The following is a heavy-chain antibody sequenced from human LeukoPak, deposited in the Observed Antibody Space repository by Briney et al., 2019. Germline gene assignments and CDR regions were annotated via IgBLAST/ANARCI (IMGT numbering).Heavy chain of an antibody. Sequence: GGSLRLSCAASGFTFSSYEMNWVSQAPGKGLEWVSYISSSGSTIYYADSVKGRFTISRDNAKNSLYLQMNSLRAEDAAVYYCARDAGYGYDRFDYWGQGTQVTVSS. V-gene: IGHV3-48*03. D-gene: IGHD5-18*01. J-gene: IGHJ4*02. CDR3: ARDAGYGYDRFDY. CDR2: ISSSGSTI. CDR1: GFTFSSYE.